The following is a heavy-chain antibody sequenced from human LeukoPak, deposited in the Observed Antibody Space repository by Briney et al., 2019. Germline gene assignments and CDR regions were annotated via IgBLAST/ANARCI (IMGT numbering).Heavy chain of an antibody. CDR3: ESDSSGYQ. CDR1: GFTFSTYW. J-gene: IGHJ4*02. V-gene: IGHV3-7*01. CDR2: IKEEVSEK. Sequence: PGGSLRLSCAASGFTFSTYWMSCVRQAPGKGLEWVANIKEEVSEKYYGDSVKGRFTISRDNAKNSLYLEMNSLRVEDKAVYYCESDSSGYQWGQGTLVTVSS. D-gene: IGHD3-22*01.